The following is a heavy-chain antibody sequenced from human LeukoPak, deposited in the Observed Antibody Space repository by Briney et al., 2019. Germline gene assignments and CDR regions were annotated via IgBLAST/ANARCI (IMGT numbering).Heavy chain of an antibody. J-gene: IGHJ4*02. CDR2: ISSSSSYI. D-gene: IGHD6-19*01. V-gene: IGHV3-21*01. Sequence: LGGPRRLPGAAPGFTLSSIRMNGARRPPGKGREWVSSISSSSSYIYYADSVKGRFTISRDNAKNSLYLQMNSLRAEDTAVYYCARGPRYSSVWGQGTLVTVSS. CDR1: GFTLSSIR. CDR3: ARGPRYSSV.